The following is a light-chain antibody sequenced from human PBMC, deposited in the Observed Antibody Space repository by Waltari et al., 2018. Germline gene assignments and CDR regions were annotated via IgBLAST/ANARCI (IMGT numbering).Light chain of an antibody. J-gene: IGKJ1*01. CDR2: WAS. CDR3: QQYYSRRT. CDR1: QSILYNSNDKNY. V-gene: IGKV4-1*01. Sequence: IVMTQSPDSLAVSLGERATINCKSSQSILYNSNDKNYLAWYQQKQGQPPKLRIYWASTRESGVPDRFSGNGSGTDFTLTISSLQAEDVAVYYCQQYYSRRTFGQGTKVEI.